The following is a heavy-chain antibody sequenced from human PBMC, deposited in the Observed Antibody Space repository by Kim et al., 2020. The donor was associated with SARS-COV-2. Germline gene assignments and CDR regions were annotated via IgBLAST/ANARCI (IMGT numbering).Heavy chain of an antibody. Sequence: SETLSLTCTVSGGSISSYYWSWIRQPPGKGLEWIGYIYYSGSTNYNPSLKSRVTISVDTSKNQFSLKLSSVTAADTAVYYCARLYGSSGWYGGFDYWGQGTLVTVSS. CDR3: ARLYGSSGWYGGFDY. V-gene: IGHV4-59*08. D-gene: IGHD6-19*01. J-gene: IGHJ4*02. CDR2: IYYSGST. CDR1: GGSISSYY.